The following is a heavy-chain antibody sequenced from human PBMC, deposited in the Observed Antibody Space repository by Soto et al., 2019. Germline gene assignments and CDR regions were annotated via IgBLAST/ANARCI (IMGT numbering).Heavy chain of an antibody. CDR2: ISASGEDT. CDR1: GFTFSSHV. D-gene: IGHD6-6*01. Sequence: EVQLLESGGGLVQRGGSLRLSCVASGFTFSSHVMSWVRQAPGKGLEWVSSISASGEDTYYADSAKGRFTISRDNSKNTLSLQMNSLRAEDTAVYYCAKQVRDGTSSPYYFDYWGQGTLVTVSS. CDR3: AKQVRDGTSSPYYFDY. J-gene: IGHJ4*02. V-gene: IGHV3-23*01.